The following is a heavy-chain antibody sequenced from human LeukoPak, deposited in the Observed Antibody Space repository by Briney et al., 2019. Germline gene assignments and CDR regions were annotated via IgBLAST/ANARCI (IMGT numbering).Heavy chain of an antibody. CDR1: GYTFTDYY. Sequence: SVKVSCKASGYTFTDYYMHWVRHAPGQGLEWMGGIIPIFGTANYAQKFQGRVTITADESTSTAYMELSSLRSEDTAVYYCARGDSAYDLFGHIDYWGQGTLVTVSS. CDR2: IIPIFGTA. J-gene: IGHJ4*02. D-gene: IGHD5-12*01. CDR3: ARGDSAYDLFGHIDY. V-gene: IGHV1-69*13.